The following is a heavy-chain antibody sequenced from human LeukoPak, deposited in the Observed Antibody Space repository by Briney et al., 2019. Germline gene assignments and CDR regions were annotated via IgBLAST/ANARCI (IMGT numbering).Heavy chain of an antibody. CDR1: GYNFDKFG. CDR3: ARDTPQHLKRYDY. J-gene: IGHJ4*02. D-gene: IGHD6-13*01. V-gene: IGHV1-18*01. Sequence: ASVKVSCKASGYNFDKFGIAWVRQAPGQGLEWMGWINTHNGNTKYAQDIQGRVTMTTDTSTSTVYMELRSLRSDDTAVYFCARDTPQHLKRYDYWGQGTQVTVSS. CDR2: INTHNGNT.